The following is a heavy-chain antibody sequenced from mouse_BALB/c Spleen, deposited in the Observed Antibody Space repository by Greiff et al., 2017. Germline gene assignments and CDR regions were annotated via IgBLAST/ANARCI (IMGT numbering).Heavy chain of an antibody. D-gene: IGHD2-1*01. Sequence: EVKLMESGGGLVKPGGSLKLSCAASGFTFSSYAMSWVRQSPEKRLEWVAEISSGGSYTYYPDTVTGRFTISRDNAKNTLYLEMSSLRSEDTAMYYCARVYGNYWYFDVWGAGTTVTVSS. V-gene: IGHV5-9-4*01. J-gene: IGHJ1*01. CDR2: ISSGGSYT. CDR1: GFTFSSYA. CDR3: ARVYGNYWYFDV.